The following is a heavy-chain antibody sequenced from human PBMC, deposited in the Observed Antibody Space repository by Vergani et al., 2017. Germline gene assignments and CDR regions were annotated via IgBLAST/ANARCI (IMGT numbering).Heavy chain of an antibody. V-gene: IGHV3-23*01. Sequence: EVQLLESGGGLVQPGGSLRLSCAASGFTFSSYAMSWVRQAPGKGLEWVSAISGSGGSTYYADSVKGRFTISRDNSKNTLYLQMNSLRAGDTAVYYCAKDYGDSSSGEGFDYWGQGTLVTVSS. J-gene: IGHJ4*02. CDR1: GFTFSSYA. D-gene: IGHD6-6*01. CDR2: ISGSGGST. CDR3: AKDYGDSSSGEGFDY.